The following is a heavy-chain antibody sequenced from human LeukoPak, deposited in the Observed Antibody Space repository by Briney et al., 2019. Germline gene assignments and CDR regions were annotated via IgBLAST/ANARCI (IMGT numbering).Heavy chain of an antibody. CDR2: IYYRGST. CDR3: ARGGPRYCSGGSCYFGY. J-gene: IGHJ4*02. D-gene: IGHD2-15*01. CDR1: GGSISSSSYY. V-gene: IGHV4-39*01. Sequence: SETLSLTCTVSGGSISSSSYYWGWIRQPPGKGLEWIGSIYYRGSTYYNPSLKSRVTISVDTSKNQFSLKLSSVTAADTAVYYCARGGPRYCSGGSCYFGYWGQGTLVTVSS.